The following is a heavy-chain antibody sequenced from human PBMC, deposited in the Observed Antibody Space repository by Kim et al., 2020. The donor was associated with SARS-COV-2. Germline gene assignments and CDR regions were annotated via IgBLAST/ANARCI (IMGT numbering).Heavy chain of an antibody. CDR2: ISSSSYT. CDR1: GFTFSDYY. D-gene: IGHD4-17*01. V-gene: IGHV3-11*05. CDR3: ARDLGDYGDYDSYDY. J-gene: IGHJ4*02. Sequence: LSLTCAASGFTFSDYYMSWIRQAPGKGLEWISYISSSSYTNYADSVKGRFTISRDNAKNSLYLQMNSLRAEDTAVYYCARDLGDYGDYDSYDYWGQGTLVTVSS.